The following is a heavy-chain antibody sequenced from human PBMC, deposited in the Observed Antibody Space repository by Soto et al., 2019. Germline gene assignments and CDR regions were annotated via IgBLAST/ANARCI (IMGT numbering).Heavy chain of an antibody. CDR2: TYYRSKWYN. V-gene: IGHV6-1*01. Sequence: QTLALPCAISGDSVSSNSAAWYWIRQSPSRGLEWLGRTYYRSKWYNDYAVSVKSRITIKPDTSKNQCSLQLNSVTPEDTAVYYCARDLRFLEWLSSYGMDVWGQGTTVTVSS. CDR1: GDSVSSNSAA. CDR3: ARDLRFLEWLSSYGMDV. J-gene: IGHJ6*02. D-gene: IGHD3-3*01.